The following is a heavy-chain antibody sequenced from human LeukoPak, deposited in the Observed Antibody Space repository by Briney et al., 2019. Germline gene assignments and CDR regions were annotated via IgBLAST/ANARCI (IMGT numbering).Heavy chain of an antibody. J-gene: IGHJ5*02. CDR2: MNPNSGNT. D-gene: IGHD2-2*02. CDR1: GGTFSSYA. Sequence: GASVKVSCKASGGTFSSYAISWVRQAPGQGLEWMGWMNPNSGNTGYAQKFQGRVTMTRNTSISTAYMELSSLRSEDTAVYYCARVFRYIVVVPAAIRRDNWFDPWGQGTLVTVSS. V-gene: IGHV1-8*02. CDR3: ARVFRYIVVVPAAIRRDNWFDP.